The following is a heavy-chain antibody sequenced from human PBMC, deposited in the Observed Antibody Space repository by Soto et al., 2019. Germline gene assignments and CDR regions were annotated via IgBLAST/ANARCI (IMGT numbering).Heavy chain of an antibody. CDR3: ARDPAVRHFDY. CDR2: VYYRGRS. Sequence: SETLSLTCTVSGGSVTNSSYYWGWIRQSPGKGLEWIGSVYYRGRSYSKSSVKSRVTISVDTSKNQFSLNLNSLRAEDTAVYYCARDPAVRHFDYWGQGTLVTVSS. CDR1: GGSVTNSSYY. J-gene: IGHJ4*02. V-gene: IGHV4-39*07. D-gene: IGHD1-1*01.